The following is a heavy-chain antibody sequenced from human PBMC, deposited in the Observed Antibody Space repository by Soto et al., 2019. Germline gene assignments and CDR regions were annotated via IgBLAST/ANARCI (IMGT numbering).Heavy chain of an antibody. CDR2: IFHSGST. J-gene: IGHJ4*02. CDR1: GGSFSSSTYY. V-gene: IGHV4-39*01. D-gene: IGHD7-27*01. Sequence: PSETLSLTCIVSGGSFSSSTYYGGWIRQPPGKGLEWIGSIFHSGSTYYNPSLKSRVTLSVDTSKNRFYLRLSSVTAADTAVYYCASAPGFNLFDSWGQGTLVTVS. CDR3: ASAPGFNLFDS.